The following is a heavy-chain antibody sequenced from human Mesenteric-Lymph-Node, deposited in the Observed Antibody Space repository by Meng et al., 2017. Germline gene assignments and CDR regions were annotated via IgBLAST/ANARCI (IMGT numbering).Heavy chain of an antibody. CDR1: DGFTTSDDYY. CDR2: IHYSGTT. Sequence: QVEVPESGPVLVKPSQTLSLSCSASDGFTTSDDYYWSWIRQPPGKGLEWIGYIHYSGTTYYNPSLKSRIAISLDTSKNQFSLNLNSVTAADAAVYYCARDSPGGYGYFDSWGQGTLVTVSS. J-gene: IGHJ4*02. CDR3: ARDSPGGYGYFDS. V-gene: IGHV4-30-4*01. D-gene: IGHD5-12*01.